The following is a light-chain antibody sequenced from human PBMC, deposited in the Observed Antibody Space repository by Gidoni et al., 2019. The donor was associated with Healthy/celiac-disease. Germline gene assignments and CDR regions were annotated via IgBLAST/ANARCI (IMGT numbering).Light chain of an antibody. CDR3: QSADSSGTYRV. CDR2: KDS. CDR1: ALPKQY. J-gene: IGLJ2*01. V-gene: IGLV3-25*03. Sequence: SSELTQPPSVSVSQGQTARITCSGDALPKQYAYWYQQKPGQAPVLVIYKDSERPSGIPERFSGSSSGTTVTLTISGVQAEDEADYYCQSADSSGTYRVFGGGTKLTVL.